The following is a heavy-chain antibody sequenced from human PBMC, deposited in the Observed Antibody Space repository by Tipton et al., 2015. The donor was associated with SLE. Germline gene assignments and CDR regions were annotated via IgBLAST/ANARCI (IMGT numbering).Heavy chain of an antibody. CDR1: GFTVSSNY. J-gene: IGHJ4*02. V-gene: IGHV3-53*04. D-gene: IGHD3-22*01. Sequence: GSLRLSCAASGFTVSSNYMSWVRQAPGKGLEWVSVIYSGGSTYYADSVKGRFTISRPNSKNTLYLQMNSLRAEDTAVYYCASRASSGYYSFDYWGQGTLVTVSS. CDR2: IYSGGST. CDR3: ASRASSGYYSFDY.